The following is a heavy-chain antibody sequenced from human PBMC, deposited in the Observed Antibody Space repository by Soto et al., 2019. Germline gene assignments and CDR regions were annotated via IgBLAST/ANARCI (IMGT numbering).Heavy chain of an antibody. CDR2: IRSKANSYAT. CDR1: GFTFSGSA. J-gene: IGHJ4*02. V-gene: IGHV3-73*01. Sequence: PGGSLRLSCAASGFTFSGSAMHWVRQASGKGLEWVGRIRSKANSYATAYAASVKGRFTISRDDSKNTAYLQMNSLKTEDTAVYYCTRLGYCSSTSCYLWGQGTLVTVSS. D-gene: IGHD2-2*01. CDR3: TRLGYCSSTSCYL.